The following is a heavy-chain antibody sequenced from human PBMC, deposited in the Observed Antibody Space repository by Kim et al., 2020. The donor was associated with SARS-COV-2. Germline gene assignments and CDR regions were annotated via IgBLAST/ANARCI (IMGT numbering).Heavy chain of an antibody. CDR3: ASGPLYGAIPNIRRWGFDY. CDR2: INHSGST. V-gene: IGHV4-34*01. J-gene: IGHJ4*02. D-gene: IGHD3-16*01. Sequence: SETLSLTCAVYGGSFSGYYWSWIRQPPGKGLEWIGEINHSGSTNYNPSLKSRVTISVDTSKNQFSLKLSSVTAADTAVYYCASGPLYGAIPNIRRWGFDYWGQGTLVTVSS. CDR1: GGSFSGYY.